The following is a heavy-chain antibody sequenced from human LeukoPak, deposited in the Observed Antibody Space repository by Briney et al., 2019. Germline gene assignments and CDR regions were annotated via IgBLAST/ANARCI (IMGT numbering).Heavy chain of an antibody. Sequence: GGSLRLSCAASGFTFSSYNMNWVRQAPGKGLEWVSSITSSSTYMFYTDSVKGRFTVSRANAKNSLYLEMNSLRAEDTAVYYCAREKSPGGYFGDAFDIWGQGTTVTVSS. V-gene: IGHV3-21*01. CDR1: GFTFSSYN. CDR2: ITSSSTYM. D-gene: IGHD3-22*01. CDR3: AREKSPGGYFGDAFDI. J-gene: IGHJ3*02.